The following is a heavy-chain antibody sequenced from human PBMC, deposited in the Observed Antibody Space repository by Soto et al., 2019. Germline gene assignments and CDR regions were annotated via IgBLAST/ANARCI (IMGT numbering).Heavy chain of an antibody. CDR2: ISGSGGHL. Sequence: EVQLLESGGGLVQPGGSLRLSCAASGFTFGNYAMSWVRQTPGKGLEWVSSISGSGGHLYYTGSVQGRFTISRNKSNHTQYLRMTSPTAVDTGVYYCAEGAKLDFWGTFNCFDPWGQGTLVTVSS. CDR3: AEGAKLDFWGTFNCFDP. CDR1: GFTFGNYA. J-gene: IGHJ5*02. D-gene: IGHD3-3*01. V-gene: IGHV3-23*01.